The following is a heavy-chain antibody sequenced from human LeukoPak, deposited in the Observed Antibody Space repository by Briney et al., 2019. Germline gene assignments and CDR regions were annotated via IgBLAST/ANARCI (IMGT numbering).Heavy chain of an antibody. D-gene: IGHD6-13*01. CDR3: ASSRGYSSSLWYYYMDI. V-gene: IGHV4-34*01. CDR2: INHSGTT. Sequence: SETLSLTCAVYGGSFSCYYWSWIRQPPGKGLEWIGEINHSGTTNYNPSLKSRVTISIDTSRNQFSLKLSSLTAADTGVYYCASSRGYSSSLWYYYMDIWGKGTTVTVSS. CDR1: GGSFSCYY. J-gene: IGHJ6*03.